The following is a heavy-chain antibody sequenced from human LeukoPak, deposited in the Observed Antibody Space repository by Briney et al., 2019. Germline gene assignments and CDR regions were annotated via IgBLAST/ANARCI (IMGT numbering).Heavy chain of an antibody. D-gene: IGHD3-10*01. CDR2: INHSGST. J-gene: IGHJ4*02. CDR1: GGSFSGYY. Sequence: SETLSLTCAVYGGSFSGYYWSWIRQPPGKGLEWIGEINHSGSTNYNPSLKSRVTISVDTSKNQFSLKLSSVTAADTAVYYCARGPPGPSATHFDYWGQGTLVTVSS. V-gene: IGHV4-34*01. CDR3: ARGPPGPSATHFDY.